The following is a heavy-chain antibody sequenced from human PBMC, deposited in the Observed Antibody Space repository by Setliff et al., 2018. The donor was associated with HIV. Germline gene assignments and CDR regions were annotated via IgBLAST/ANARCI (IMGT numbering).Heavy chain of an antibody. Sequence: PGGSLRLSCAASGFPFSSYSMNWFRQAPGKGLEWVSYISGSSGSIYHADSVKGRFTVSRDNAKNSLYMQMNHLRVGDAAVYYCAKSIRSYTPSPTFDYWGQGSLVTVSS. CDR1: GFPFSSYS. D-gene: IGHD2-2*02. CDR3: AKSIRSYTPSPTFDY. J-gene: IGHJ4*02. V-gene: IGHV3-48*01. CDR2: ISGSSGSI.